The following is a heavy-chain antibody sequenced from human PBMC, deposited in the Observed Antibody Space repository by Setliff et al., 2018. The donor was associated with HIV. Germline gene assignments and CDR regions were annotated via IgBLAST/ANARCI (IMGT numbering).Heavy chain of an antibody. CDR2: VYYSGNT. D-gene: IGHD3-22*01. V-gene: IGHV4-31*03. J-gene: IGHJ2*01. CDR3: ARDAYYDSGTYGVRNWFFDL. Sequence: SETLSLTCTVSGGSLTFGAYYWSWIRQHPGKGLEWIGYVYYSGNTYYNPSLKSRVSISVGTSENQFSLKLSSVTAADTAVYYCARDAYYDSGTYGVRNWFFDLWGRGTLVTVSS. CDR1: GGSLTFGAYY.